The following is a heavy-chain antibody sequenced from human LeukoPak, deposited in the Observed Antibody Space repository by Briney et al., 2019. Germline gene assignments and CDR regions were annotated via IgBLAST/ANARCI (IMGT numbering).Heavy chain of an antibody. D-gene: IGHD6-19*01. J-gene: IGHJ4*02. CDR2: ISGSDGST. CDR3: AKDRAGRTGWYYFDS. V-gene: IGHV3-23*01. Sequence: PGGSLRLSCAASGFTFSSYAMSWVRQAPGKGLEWVSAISGSDGSTYYADSVKGRFTISRDNSKNTLYLQMNSLRAEDTAGYFCAKDRAGRTGWYYFDSWGQGTLVTVSA. CDR1: GFTFSSYA.